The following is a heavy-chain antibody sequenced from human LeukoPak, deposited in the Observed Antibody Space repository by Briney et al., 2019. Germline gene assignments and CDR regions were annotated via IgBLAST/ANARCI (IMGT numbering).Heavy chain of an antibody. CDR1: GGSISSYY. Sequence: SETLSLTCTVSGGSISSYYWSWIRQPAGKGLEWIGRIYTSGSTNYNPSLKSRVTMSVDTSKNQFSLKLSSVTAADTAVYYCARAVQAYGSGQGWYYFDYWGQGTLVTVSS. CDR3: ARAVQAYGSGQGWYYFDY. D-gene: IGHD3-10*01. V-gene: IGHV4-4*07. CDR2: IYTSGST. J-gene: IGHJ4*02.